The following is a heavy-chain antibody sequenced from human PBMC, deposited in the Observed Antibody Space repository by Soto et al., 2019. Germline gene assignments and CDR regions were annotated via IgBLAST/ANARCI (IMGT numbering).Heavy chain of an antibody. CDR3: ARGGERGSGSYPNDY. CDR2: INHSGST. CDR1: GGSFSGYY. V-gene: IGHV4-34*01. Sequence: SETLSLTCAVYGGSFSGYYLSWIRQPPGKGLEWIGEINHSGSTNYNPFLKSRVTISVDTSKNQFSLKLSSVTAADTAVYYCARGGERGSGSYPNDYWGQGTLVTVSS. J-gene: IGHJ4*02. D-gene: IGHD3-10*01.